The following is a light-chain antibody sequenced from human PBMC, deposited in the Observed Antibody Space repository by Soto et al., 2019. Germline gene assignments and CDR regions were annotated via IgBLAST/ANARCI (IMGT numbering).Light chain of an antibody. J-gene: IGKJ1*01. CDR2: AAS. CDR3: EQMYRTPRT. Sequence: DIQMTQSPSSLSASVGDRVTITCRASQSIRSYLNWYQQKPWKAPKLLIYAASSFQSRVPSRFRGSGSGTHFTLTIRSLQLEEFVTYYCEQMYRTPRTFGQGTQV. V-gene: IGKV1-39*01. CDR1: QSIRSY.